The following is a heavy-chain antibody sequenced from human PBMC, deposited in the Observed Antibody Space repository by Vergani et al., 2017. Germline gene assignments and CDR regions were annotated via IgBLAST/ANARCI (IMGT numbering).Heavy chain of an antibody. V-gene: IGHV1-46*03. CDR2: INPSGGST. Sequence: QVQLVQSGAEVKKPGASVKVSCKASGYTFTSYYMHWVRQAPGQGLEWMGIINPSGGSTSYAQKFQGRVTMTRDTSTSTVYMELSSLSSEDTAVYYCARGSRLLLYAFDIWVQGTMVNVSA. CDR3: ARGSRLLLYAFDI. J-gene: IGHJ3*02. CDR1: GYTFTSYY. D-gene: IGHD3-22*01.